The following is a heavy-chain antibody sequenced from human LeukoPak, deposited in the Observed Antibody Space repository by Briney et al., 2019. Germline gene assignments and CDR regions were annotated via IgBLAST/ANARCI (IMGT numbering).Heavy chain of an antibody. J-gene: IGHJ4*02. CDR3: ARHRGGNSRWYFDY. CDR1: GGSISSSSYF. Sequence: SETLSLTCTVSGGSISSSSYFWGWIRQPPGKGLEWIGSIYYSGSTYYNPSLKSRVTISVDTFKNQFSLKLSSVTAADTAVYYCARHRGGNSRWYFDYWGQGTLVTVSS. V-gene: IGHV4-39*01. D-gene: IGHD4-23*01. CDR2: IYYSGST.